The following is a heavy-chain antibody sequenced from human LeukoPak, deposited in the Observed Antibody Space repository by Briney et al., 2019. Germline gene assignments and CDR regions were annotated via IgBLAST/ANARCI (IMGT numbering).Heavy chain of an antibody. D-gene: IGHD3-10*01. CDR3: ARGELIGYYYGSGSLDI. CDR1: GFTFSSYA. V-gene: IGHV3-30-3*01. Sequence: GGSLRLSCAASGFTFSSYAMHWVRQAPGKGLEWVAVISYDGSNKYYADSVKGRFTISRDNSKNTLYLQMNSLRAEDTAVYYCARGELIGYYYGSGSLDIWGQGTMVTVSS. CDR2: ISYDGSNK. J-gene: IGHJ3*02.